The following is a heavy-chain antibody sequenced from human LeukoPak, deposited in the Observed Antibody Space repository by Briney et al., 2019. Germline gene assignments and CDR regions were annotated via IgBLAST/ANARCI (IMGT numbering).Heavy chain of an antibody. CDR2: IYYSGST. V-gene: IGHV4-59*01. J-gene: IGHJ4*02. Sequence: SETLSLTCTVSGGSISSYYWSWIRQPPGKGLEWIGYIYYSGSTNYNPSLKSRVTISVDTSKNQFSLKLSSVTAADTAVYYCAREGLGSSWSFDYWGQGTLVTVSS. CDR1: GGSISSYY. D-gene: IGHD6-13*01. CDR3: AREGLGSSWSFDY.